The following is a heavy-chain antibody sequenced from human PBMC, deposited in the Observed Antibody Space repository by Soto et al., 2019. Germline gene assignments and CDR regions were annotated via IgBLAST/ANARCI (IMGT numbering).Heavy chain of an antibody. CDR2: INAGDGTT. V-gene: IGHV1-3*01. CDR1: GYTFTSYA. D-gene: IGHD6-25*01. J-gene: IGHJ4*02. CDR3: ARGPIAAVNFFDY. Sequence: QVQLVQSGVEVKKPGASVKVSCKASGYTFTSYALHWVRQAPGQRLEWMAWINAGDGTTRYLQRFQGRVTVTRDTSATTGYMELGSLRSEDTAVYYCARGPIAAVNFFDYWGQGTLVTVSS.